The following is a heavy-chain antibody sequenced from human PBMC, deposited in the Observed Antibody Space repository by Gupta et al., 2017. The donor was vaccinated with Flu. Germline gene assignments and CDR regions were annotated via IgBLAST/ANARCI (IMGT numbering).Heavy chain of an antibody. CDR2: IKGDGSEK. Sequence: EVRLVESGGGLVQTGGSLRLPCVPSRPTFSSFWINWVRLIPGKGLEWVANIKGDGSEKYYVDSGKGRFTIARDNAKNSVFLQMNSLRSEDTAVYFCATWFGSSFYHDNGFDLWGQGTLVTVSP. CDR1: RPTFSSFW. CDR3: ATWFGSSFYHDNGFDL. D-gene: IGHD3-16*02. J-gene: IGHJ5*02. V-gene: IGHV3-7*02.